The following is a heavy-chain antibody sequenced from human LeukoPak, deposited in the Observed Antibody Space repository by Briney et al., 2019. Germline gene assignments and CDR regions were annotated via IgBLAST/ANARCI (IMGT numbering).Heavy chain of an antibody. D-gene: IGHD6-19*01. CDR1: GYTFTSYY. CDR2: INPNSGGT. Sequence: ASVKVSCKASGYTFTSYYMHWVRQAPGQGLEWMGWINPNSGGTNYAQKFQGRVTMTRDTSISTAYMELSRLRSDDTAVYYCARLTSLSGWYGVFDIWGQGTMVTVSS. V-gene: IGHV1-2*02. CDR3: ARLTSLSGWYGVFDI. J-gene: IGHJ3*02.